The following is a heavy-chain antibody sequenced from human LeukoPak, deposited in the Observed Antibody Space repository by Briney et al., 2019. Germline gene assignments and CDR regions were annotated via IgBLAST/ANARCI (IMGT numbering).Heavy chain of an antibody. D-gene: IGHD1-14*01. Sequence: ASVKASCKVSGYTLTGLSMHWVRQAPGKGLEWMGGFDPEDGETIYAQKFQGRVTMTEDTSTDTAYMELSSLRSEDTAVYYCATGPRNHAGYWGQGTLVTVSS. J-gene: IGHJ4*02. V-gene: IGHV1-24*01. CDR3: ATGPRNHAGY. CDR1: GYTLTGLS. CDR2: FDPEDGET.